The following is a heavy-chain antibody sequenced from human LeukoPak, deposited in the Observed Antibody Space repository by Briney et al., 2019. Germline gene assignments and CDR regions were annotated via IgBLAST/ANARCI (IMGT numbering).Heavy chain of an antibody. V-gene: IGHV1-69*05. CDR3: ARVSCTNGVCDGEL. Sequence: GASVKVSCKASGGTFSSYTISWVRQAPGQGLEWMGRIIPIFGTANYAQKFQGRVTITTDESTSTAYMELSSLRSEDTAVYYCARVSCTNGVCDGELWGQGTLVTVSS. D-gene: IGHD2-8*01. CDR2: IIPIFGTA. J-gene: IGHJ4*02. CDR1: GGTFSSYT.